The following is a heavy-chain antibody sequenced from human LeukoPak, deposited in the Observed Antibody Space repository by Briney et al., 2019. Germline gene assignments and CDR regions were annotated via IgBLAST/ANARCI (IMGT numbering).Heavy chain of an antibody. CDR2: VYYGRTA. Sequence: SETLSLTCTVSAGSISSSSHHWGWIRQSPGTGLEWIGAVYYGRTAYYNPSLNSRVTISVATSTNQFSLQLNSVTAADTAVYYCVRHDGRGGNTMGALDSWGQGSLVTVSS. CDR1: AGSISSSSHH. J-gene: IGHJ4*02. D-gene: IGHD3-3*01. CDR3: VRHDGRGGNTMGALDS. V-gene: IGHV4-39*01.